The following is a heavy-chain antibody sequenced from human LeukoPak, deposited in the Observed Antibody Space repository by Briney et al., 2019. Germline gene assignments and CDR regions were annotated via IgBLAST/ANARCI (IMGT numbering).Heavy chain of an antibody. D-gene: IGHD6-13*01. CDR3: AGSSSSGIYVLQF. CDR1: GFSFSDHY. J-gene: IGHJ4*02. V-gene: IGHV3-72*01. CDR2: IRNKANGNTM. Sequence: HPGGSLRLSCVASGFSFSDHYMEWVRQAPGKGLEWVGRIRNKANGNTMEYAASVKGRFIISRDDSSNSVYLHMNSLQIEDTAVYFCAGSSSSGIYVLQFWGQGTLVTVSS.